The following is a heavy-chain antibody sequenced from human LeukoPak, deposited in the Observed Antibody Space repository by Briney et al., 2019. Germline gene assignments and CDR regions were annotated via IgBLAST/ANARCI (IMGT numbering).Heavy chain of an antibody. CDR1: GGSISSGGYY. Sequence: SETLSLTCTVSGGSISSGGYYWSWIRQHPGKGLEWIGYIYYSGSTYYNPSLKSRVTISVDTSKNQFSLKLSSATAADTAVYYCARARGSGSLFDYWGQGTLVTVSS. CDR3: ARARGSGSLFDY. J-gene: IGHJ4*02. D-gene: IGHD3-10*01. V-gene: IGHV4-31*03. CDR2: IYYSGST.